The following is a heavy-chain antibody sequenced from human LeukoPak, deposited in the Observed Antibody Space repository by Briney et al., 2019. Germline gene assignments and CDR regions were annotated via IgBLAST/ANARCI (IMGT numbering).Heavy chain of an antibody. CDR2: INWNGAST. CDR1: GFTFDDYG. J-gene: IGHJ4*02. V-gene: IGHV3-20*04. Sequence: PGGSLRLSCVASGFTFDDYGMGWVRQAPGKGLEWVSGINWNGASTGYADSVRGRFTISRDNAKNSLYLQMNSLRVEDTAVYYCARAEGSGSSFDYWGQGTLVTVSS. D-gene: IGHD3-10*01. CDR3: ARAEGSGSSFDY.